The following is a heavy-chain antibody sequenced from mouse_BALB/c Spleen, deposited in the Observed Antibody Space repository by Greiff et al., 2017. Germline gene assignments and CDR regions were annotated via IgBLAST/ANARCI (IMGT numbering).Heavy chain of an antibody. J-gene: IGHJ2*01. CDR2: INPGSGGT. CDR1: GYAFTNYL. V-gene: IGHV1-54*01. CDR3: ARSLLGRAGDY. D-gene: IGHD4-1*01. Sequence: QVQLQQSGAELVRPGTSVKVSCKASGYAFTNYLIEWVKQRPGQGLEWIGVINPGSGGTNYNEKFKGKATLTADKSSSTAYMQLSSLTSDDSAVYFCARSLLGRAGDYWGQGTTLTVSS.